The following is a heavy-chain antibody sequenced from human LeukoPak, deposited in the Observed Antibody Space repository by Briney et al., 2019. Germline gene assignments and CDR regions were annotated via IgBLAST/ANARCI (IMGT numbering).Heavy chain of an antibody. Sequence: ASVKVSCKASGHTFTNYDINWVRQATGQGLEWMGWMNPNSGNTGYAQNFQGRVTITRNTSINTAYMALSSLRSEDTAVYYCARLVGLHSSRVFDFWGQGTLVTVSS. CDR2: MNPNSGNT. J-gene: IGHJ4*02. D-gene: IGHD6-13*01. V-gene: IGHV1-8*03. CDR1: GHTFTNYD. CDR3: ARLVGLHSSRVFDF.